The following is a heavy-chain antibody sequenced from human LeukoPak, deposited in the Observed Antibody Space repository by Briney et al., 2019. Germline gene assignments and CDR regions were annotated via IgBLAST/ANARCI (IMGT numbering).Heavy chain of an antibody. V-gene: IGHV3-74*01. J-gene: IGHJ5*02. CDR3: ARDSGVTIFGVGHNWFDP. D-gene: IGHD3-3*01. CDR2: INSDGSST. Sequence: GGSLRLSCAASGLTFSSYWMHWVRQAPGKGLVWVSRINSDGSSTSYVDSVKGRFTISRDNAKNTLYLQMNSLRAEDTAVYYCARDSGVTIFGVGHNWFDPWGQGTLVTVSS. CDR1: GLTFSSYW.